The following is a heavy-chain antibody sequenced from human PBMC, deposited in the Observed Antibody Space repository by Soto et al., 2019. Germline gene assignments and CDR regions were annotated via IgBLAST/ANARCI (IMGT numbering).Heavy chain of an antibody. Sequence: SDPLSPTSITCGSPIRISSYYRWWIHQPPGKGLEWIGSIYYSGYTYYNPSLKSRVTISVDTSKNQFSLKLSSVTAADTAVYYCARHNGPLYVGYYYDMDVWGQGTTVT. CDR1: GSPIRISSYY. D-gene: IGHD3-16*01. J-gene: IGHJ6*02. V-gene: IGHV4-39*01. CDR3: ARHNGPLYVGYYYDMDV. CDR2: IYYSGYT.